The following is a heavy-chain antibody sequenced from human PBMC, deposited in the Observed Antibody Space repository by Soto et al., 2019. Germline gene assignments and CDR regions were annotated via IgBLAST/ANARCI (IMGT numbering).Heavy chain of an antibody. V-gene: IGHV4-59*01. Sequence: SETLSLTCTVSGGSISSYYWSWIRQPPGKGLEWIGYIYYSGSTNYNPSLKSRVTISVDTSKNQFSLKLSSVTAADTAVYYCARVDVNYYMDVWGKGTTVTVSS. CDR1: GGSISSYY. CDR3: ARVDVNYYMDV. CDR2: IYYSGST. J-gene: IGHJ6*03.